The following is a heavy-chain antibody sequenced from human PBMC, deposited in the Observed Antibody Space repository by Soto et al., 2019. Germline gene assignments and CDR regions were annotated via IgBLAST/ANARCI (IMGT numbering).Heavy chain of an antibody. D-gene: IGHD5-12*01. CDR2: INHSGST. J-gene: IGHJ6*03. CDR3: ARGYSGYDLYYYYMDV. CDR1: GGSFSGYY. Sequence: SETLSLTCAVYGGSFSGYYWSWIRQPPGKGLEWIGEINHSGSTNYNPSLKSRVTISVDTSKNQFSLKLSSVTAADTAVYYCARGYSGYDLYYYYMDVWGKGTTVTVSS. V-gene: IGHV4-34*01.